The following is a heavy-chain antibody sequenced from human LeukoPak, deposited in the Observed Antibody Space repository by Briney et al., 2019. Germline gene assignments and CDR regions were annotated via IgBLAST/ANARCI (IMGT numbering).Heavy chain of an antibody. D-gene: IGHD6-13*01. Sequence: GGSLRLSCAASGFTFSSYWMTWVRQTPGKGLEWVANIKQDGSEKYYVDSVKGRFTISRDNAKNSLYLQMNSLRAEDTAVYYCARRGSSSWPNWSDPWGQGTLVTVSS. CDR3: ARRGSSSWPNWSDP. J-gene: IGHJ5*02. CDR1: GFTFSSYW. CDR2: IKQDGSEK. V-gene: IGHV3-7*03.